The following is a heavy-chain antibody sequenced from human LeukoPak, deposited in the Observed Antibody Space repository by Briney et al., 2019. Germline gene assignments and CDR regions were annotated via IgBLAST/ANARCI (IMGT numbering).Heavy chain of an antibody. CDR2: IYYSGIT. D-gene: IGHD6-19*01. CDR1: GGSISSGGFF. J-gene: IGHJ4*02. V-gene: IGHV4-31*03. Sequence: SQTLSLTCTVPGGSISSGGFFWSWIRQHPGKGLEWIGCIYYSGITYYNPSLKSRVTISVDTSKNQFSLKVTSVTAADTAVYYCARDDSSGPDYWGQGTLVTVSS. CDR3: ARDDSSGPDY.